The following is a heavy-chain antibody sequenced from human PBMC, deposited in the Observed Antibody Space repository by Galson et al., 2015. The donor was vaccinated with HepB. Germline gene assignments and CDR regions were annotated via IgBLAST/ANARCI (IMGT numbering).Heavy chain of an antibody. CDR3: ARSVVGATTSLVDY. CDR2: ISYDGSNK. J-gene: IGHJ4*02. V-gene: IGHV3-30-3*01. Sequence: SLRLSCAASGFTFSSYAMHWVRQAPGKGLEWVAVISYDGSNKYYADSVKGRFTISRDNSKNTLYLQMNSLRAEDTAVYYCARSVVGATTSLVDYWGQGTLVTVSS. D-gene: IGHD1-26*01. CDR1: GFTFSSYA.